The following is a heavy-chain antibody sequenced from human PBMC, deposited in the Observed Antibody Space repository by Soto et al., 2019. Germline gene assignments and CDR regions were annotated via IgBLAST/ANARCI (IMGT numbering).Heavy chain of an antibody. CDR1: GFTFSDAA. J-gene: IGHJ4*02. Sequence: EVQLVESGGGLVQPGGSLKLSCAASGFTFSDAAMHWVRQASGKGLEWVGRIRSKANSYATAYAASVKGRFTISRDDSQNTAYLQMNSLKIEDTAVYYCIRHLSDYWGQGTLVTVSS. V-gene: IGHV3-73*01. CDR3: IRHLSDY. CDR2: IRSKANSYAT.